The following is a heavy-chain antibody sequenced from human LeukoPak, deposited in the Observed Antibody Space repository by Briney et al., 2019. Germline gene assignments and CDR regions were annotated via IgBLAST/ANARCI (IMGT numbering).Heavy chain of an antibody. CDR3: ARVTFPGRGFDP. Sequence: SETLSLTCTVSGGSISSYYWSWIRQPAGKGLEWIGRIYTSGSTNYNPSLKSRVTISVDTSKNQFSLNLSSVTAADTAVYYCARVTFPGRGFDPWGQGTLVTVSS. CDR2: IYTSGST. CDR1: GGSISSYY. V-gene: IGHV4-4*07. D-gene: IGHD1-26*01. J-gene: IGHJ5*02.